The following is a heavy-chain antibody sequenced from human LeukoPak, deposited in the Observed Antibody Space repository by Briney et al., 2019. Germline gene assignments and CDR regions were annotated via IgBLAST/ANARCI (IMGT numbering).Heavy chain of an antibody. Sequence: GGSLRLSCAASGFPFSNYWLTWVRQAPGQGLEWVANIKQDGSEKHYVDSVKGRFPISRDNAKNSLYLQMNSLRAEDTAVYYCARDRQIAYWGQGTLVTVSS. J-gene: IGHJ4*02. CDR3: ARDRQIAY. CDR1: GFPFSNYW. V-gene: IGHV3-7*01. CDR2: IKQDGSEK.